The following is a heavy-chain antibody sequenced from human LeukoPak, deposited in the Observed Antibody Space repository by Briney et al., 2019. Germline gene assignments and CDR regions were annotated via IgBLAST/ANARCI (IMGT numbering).Heavy chain of an antibody. V-gene: IGHV3-21*01. J-gene: IGHJ4*02. CDR1: GFTFSSYS. Sequence: GGSLRLSCAASGFTFSSYSMNWVRQAPGKGLEWASSISSSSSYIYYADSVKGRFTISRDNAKNSLYLQMNSLRAEDTAVYYCAREGDYYCSGGSCYDYWGQGTLVTVSS. D-gene: IGHD2-15*01. CDR2: ISSSSSYI. CDR3: AREGDYYCSGGSCYDY.